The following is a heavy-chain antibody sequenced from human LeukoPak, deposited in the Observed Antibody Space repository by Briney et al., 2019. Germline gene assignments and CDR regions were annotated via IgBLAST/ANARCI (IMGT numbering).Heavy chain of an antibody. J-gene: IGHJ4*02. CDR1: GFIVSSNY. Sequence: GGSLRLSCAASGFIVSSNYMSWVRQAPGKGLEWVSVIYSGGSTYYADSVKGRFTISRDNSKNTLYLQMNSLRAEDTAVYYCATGEARPGDYWGQGTLVTISS. V-gene: IGHV3-53*01. D-gene: IGHD6-6*01. CDR2: IYSGGST. CDR3: ATGEARPGDY.